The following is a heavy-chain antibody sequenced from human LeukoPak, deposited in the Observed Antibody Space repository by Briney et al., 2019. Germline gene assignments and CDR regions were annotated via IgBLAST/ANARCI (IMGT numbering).Heavy chain of an antibody. Sequence: GGSLRLSCAASGFTVSSNYMSWVRQAPGKGLEWVSIIYSGGSTYYADSVKGRFTISRDNSKNTLYLQMNSLRAEDTAVYYCARVHLIYYYYYMDVWGKGTTVTVSS. CDR3: ARVHLIYYYYYMDV. J-gene: IGHJ6*03. CDR1: GFTVSSNY. V-gene: IGHV3-53*01. CDR2: IYSGGST.